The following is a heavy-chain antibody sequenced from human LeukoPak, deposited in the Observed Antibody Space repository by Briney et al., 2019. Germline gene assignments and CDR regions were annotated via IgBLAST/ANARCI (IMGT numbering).Heavy chain of an antibody. V-gene: IGHV4-59*01. J-gene: IGHJ4*02. D-gene: IGHD2-15*01. CDR3: ARGRLGWELPFDY. CDR1: GFSISSYY. CDR2: IYYSGST. Sequence: KTPETLSLTCTVSGFSISSYYWSWIRQPPGKGLEWIGYIYYSGSTNYNPSLKSRVTISVDTSKNQFSLKLSSVTAADTPVYYRARGRLGWELPFDYWGQGTLVTVSS.